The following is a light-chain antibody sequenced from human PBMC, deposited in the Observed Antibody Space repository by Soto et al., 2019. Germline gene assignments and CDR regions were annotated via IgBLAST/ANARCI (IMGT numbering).Light chain of an antibody. CDR1: RNDVGTYNL. CDR3: CSYVRSVG. J-gene: IGLJ7*01. V-gene: IGLV2-23*01. CDR2: EAS. Sequence: QSALTQPASVSGSPGQSITISCTGIRNDVGTYNLVSWYQHHPGKAPKLIIYEASKRPSGVPNRLSGYKSGNTASLTISGLHDEDEADYYGCSYVRSVGFGGGTQLTVL.